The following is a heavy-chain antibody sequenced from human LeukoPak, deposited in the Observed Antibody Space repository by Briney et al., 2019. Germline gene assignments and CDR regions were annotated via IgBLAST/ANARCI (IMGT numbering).Heavy chain of an antibody. D-gene: IGHD1-26*01. J-gene: IGHJ4*02. CDR3: AKDGEGGTHADY. V-gene: IGHV3-33*06. CDR2: IWYDGSNK. CDR1: GFTFSNFG. Sequence: PGGSLRLSCATSGFTFSNFGMHWVRQAPGKGLGWVAVIWYDGSNKFYADSVKGRFTISRDNSKNTLFLQMNSLRAEDTAVYYCAKDGEGGTHADYWGQGTLVTVSS.